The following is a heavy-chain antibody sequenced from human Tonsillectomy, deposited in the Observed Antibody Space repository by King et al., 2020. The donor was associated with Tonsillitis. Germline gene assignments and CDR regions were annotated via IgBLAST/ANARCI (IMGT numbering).Heavy chain of an antibody. V-gene: IGHV3-30*02. CDR3: AKEYEYRCIYYYYGMDV. CDR1: GFTFSSYG. Sequence: VQLVESGGGVVQPGGSLRLSCAASGFTFSSYGMHWVRQAPGKGLEWVAFLRYDDSNKYYADSVKGRFTISRDNSKNTLYLQMNSLRAEDTAMYYCAKEYEYRCIYYYYGMDVWGQGTTVTVSS. CDR2: LRYDDSNK. D-gene: IGHD2-8*01. J-gene: IGHJ6*02.